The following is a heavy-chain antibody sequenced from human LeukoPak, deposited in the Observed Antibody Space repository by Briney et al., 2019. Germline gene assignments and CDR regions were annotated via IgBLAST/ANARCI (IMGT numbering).Heavy chain of an antibody. CDR3: ARSSSGIDY. J-gene: IGHJ4*02. CDR2: ISAYNGNT. V-gene: IGHV1-18*01. CDR1: GYTFTIYG. Sequence: ASVTVSFTASGYTFTIYGISWVRQAPGQGLEWMGWISAYNGNTNYAQKLQGRVTMTTDTSTSTAYMELRSLRSDDTAVYYCARSSSGIDYWGQGTLVTVSS. D-gene: IGHD6-13*01.